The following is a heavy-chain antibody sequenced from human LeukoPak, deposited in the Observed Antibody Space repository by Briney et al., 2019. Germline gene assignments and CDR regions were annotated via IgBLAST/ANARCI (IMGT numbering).Heavy chain of an antibody. CDR1: GYTFTSYA. Sequence: ASVKVSCKASGYTFTSYAMHWVRQAPGQRLEWMGWINAGNGNTKYSQKSRGRVTITRDTSASTAYMELSSLRSEDTAVYYCASAMNYCGGDCYYYYYGMDVWGQGTTVTVSS. D-gene: IGHD2-21*02. CDR2: INAGNGNT. CDR3: ASAMNYCGGDCYYYYYGMDV. J-gene: IGHJ6*02. V-gene: IGHV1-3*01.